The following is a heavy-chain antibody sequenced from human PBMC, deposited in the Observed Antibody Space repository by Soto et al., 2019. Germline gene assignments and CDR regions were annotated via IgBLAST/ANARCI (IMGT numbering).Heavy chain of an antibody. CDR1: GFTFDDYT. V-gene: IGHV3-21*01. CDR3: ARERGSSWPFDY. D-gene: IGHD6-13*01. CDR2: ISSSSSYI. J-gene: IGHJ4*02. Sequence: GGSLRLSCAASGFTFDDYTMHWVRQAPGKGLEWVSLISSSSSYIYYADSVKGRFTISRDNAKNSLYLQMNSLRAEDTAVYYCARERGSSWPFDYWGQGTLVTVSS.